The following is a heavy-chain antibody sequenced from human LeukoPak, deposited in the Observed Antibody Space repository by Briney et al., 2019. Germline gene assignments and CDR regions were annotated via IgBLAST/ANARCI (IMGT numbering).Heavy chain of an antibody. D-gene: IGHD2/OR15-2a*01. Sequence: PGGSLRLSCAASGFTFSSYWIHWVRQAPGKGLVWVSRINSDGSSTSYADSVKGRFTISRDNAKNTLYLQMNSLRAEDTAVYYCARWASPLLDFDYWGQGTLVTVSS. V-gene: IGHV3-74*01. CDR3: ARWASPLLDFDY. CDR1: GFTFSSYW. J-gene: IGHJ4*02. CDR2: INSDGSST.